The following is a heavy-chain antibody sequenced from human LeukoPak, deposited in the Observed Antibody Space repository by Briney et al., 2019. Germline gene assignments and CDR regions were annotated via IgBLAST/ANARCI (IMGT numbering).Heavy chain of an antibody. J-gene: IGHJ4*02. D-gene: IGHD7-27*01. Sequence: SETLSLTCAVYGGSFSGYYWSWIRQPSGKGLEWIGEINHSGSTNYNPSLKSRVTISVDTSKNQFSLKLSSVTAADTAVYYCAGLRWGFDYWGQGTLVTVSS. CDR3: AGLRWGFDY. CDR2: INHSGST. V-gene: IGHV4-34*01. CDR1: GGSFSGYY.